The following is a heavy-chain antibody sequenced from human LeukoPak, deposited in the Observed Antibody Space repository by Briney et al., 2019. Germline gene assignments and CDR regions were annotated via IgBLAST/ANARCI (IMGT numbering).Heavy chain of an antibody. J-gene: IGHJ4*02. Sequence: GGSLRLSCAASGFTFGSYSLNWVRQAPGKGLEWVSSISSSGSNIYYADSVKGRFTISRDNAKNSLYLQMNSLRAEDTAVYYCARDYDSSGFYDYWGQGTLVTVSS. CDR2: ISSSGSNI. CDR1: GFTFGSYS. V-gene: IGHV3-21*01. D-gene: IGHD3-22*01. CDR3: ARDYDSSGFYDY.